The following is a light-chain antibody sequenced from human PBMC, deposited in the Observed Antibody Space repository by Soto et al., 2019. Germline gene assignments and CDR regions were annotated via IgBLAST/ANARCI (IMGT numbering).Light chain of an antibody. V-gene: IGKV3-20*01. CDR2: GAS. CDR1: QSISNNY. J-gene: IGKJ3*01. CDR3: QQYVSAPLFT. Sequence: EIVLTQSPGTLSLSPGERATLSCRASQSISNNYLAWYQQKPGQAPRLLIYGASSRATGIPDRFSGSGSGTDFTLTISRLEPEDFAVYYCQQYVSAPLFTFGPGTKVDIK.